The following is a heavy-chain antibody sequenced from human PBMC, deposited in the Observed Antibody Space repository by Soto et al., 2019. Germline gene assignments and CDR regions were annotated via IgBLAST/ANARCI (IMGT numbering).Heavy chain of an antibody. V-gene: IGHV3-23*01. CDR3: AKGRSYYYYYGVDV. J-gene: IGHJ6*02. CDR2: ISGSGGST. Sequence: GGSLRLSCAASGFTFDDYDMTWVRQAPGKGLEWVSVISGSGGSTYFADSVKGRFTISRDNSKSTLYLQMNSPRAEDTALYYCAKGRSYYYYYGVDVWGQGTTVTVSS. CDR1: GFTFDDYD.